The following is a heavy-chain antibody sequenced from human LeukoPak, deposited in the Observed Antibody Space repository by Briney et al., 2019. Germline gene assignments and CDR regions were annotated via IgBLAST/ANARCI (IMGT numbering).Heavy chain of an antibody. Sequence: SETLSLTCTVSGGSIDSYYWSWIRQPPRKGLEWIGYIYYSGSTNYNPSLKSRVTISVDTSKNQFSLKLSSVTAADTAVYYCARHGSTYALRNWGQGTLVTVSS. V-gene: IGHV4-59*08. CDR1: GGSIDSYY. CDR2: IYYSGST. J-gene: IGHJ4*02. CDR3: ARHGSTYALRN. D-gene: IGHD2-2*01.